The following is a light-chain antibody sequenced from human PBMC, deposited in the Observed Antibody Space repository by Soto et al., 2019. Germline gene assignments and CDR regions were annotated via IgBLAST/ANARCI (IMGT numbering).Light chain of an antibody. V-gene: IGLV2-8*01. J-gene: IGLJ1*01. CDR2: EVS. CDR1: SSDVGGYYY. Sequence: QSALTQPPSASGSPGQSVTISCTGTSSDVGGYYYVSWYQQHPGKAPKLMIYEVSKRPSGVPDRFSGSKSGNTASLNVSGLQAEDEADYYCSSYAGTNTPYVLGTGTKLTVL. CDR3: SSYAGTNTPYV.